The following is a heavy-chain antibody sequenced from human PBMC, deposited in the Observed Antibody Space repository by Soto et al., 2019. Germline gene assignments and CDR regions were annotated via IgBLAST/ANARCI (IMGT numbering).Heavy chain of an antibody. CDR2: IFPLTDIP. CDR1: GGTFRNYP. Sequence: QVQLVQSGAEVKKPGSSVKVSCKASGGTFRNYPINWVRQAPGQGLEWMGSIFPLTDIPDYAQNFQARLTISADKSTRTAYMELSSLTSDDTAMSFCARGHLVVLNYFESWGQGTLVTVSS. CDR3: ARGHLVVLNYFES. J-gene: IGHJ4*02. V-gene: IGHV1-69*02.